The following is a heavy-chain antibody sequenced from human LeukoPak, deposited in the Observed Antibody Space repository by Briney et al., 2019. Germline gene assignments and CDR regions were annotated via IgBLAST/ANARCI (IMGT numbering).Heavy chain of an antibody. CDR3: ARALGGYYYDY. Sequence: SETLSLTCTVSGGSISSYYWSWIRQPPGKELGWIGYIYYSGSTNYNPSLKSRVTISVDTSKNQFSLKLSSVTAADTAVYYCARALGGYYYDYWGQGTLVTVSS. D-gene: IGHD3-22*01. V-gene: IGHV4-59*01. J-gene: IGHJ4*02. CDR2: IYYSGST. CDR1: GGSISSYY.